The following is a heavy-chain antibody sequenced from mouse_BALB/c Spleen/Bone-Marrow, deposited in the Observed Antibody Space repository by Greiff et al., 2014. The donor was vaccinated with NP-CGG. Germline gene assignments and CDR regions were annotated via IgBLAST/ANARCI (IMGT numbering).Heavy chain of an antibody. CDR3: ARETTRGAMDY. V-gene: IGHV5-15*02. D-gene: IGHD2-1*01. J-gene: IGHJ4*01. CDR2: SSNLAYSI. Sequence: EVQRVESGGALVQPGGSRKLSCAASGFTCREKGKEGGRKGRGKGGEGVACSSNLAYSIYYTDTVTGRFTISRENAKNTLYLEMSSLRSEDTAMYYCARETTRGAMDYWGQRTSVTVSS. CDR1: GFTCREKG.